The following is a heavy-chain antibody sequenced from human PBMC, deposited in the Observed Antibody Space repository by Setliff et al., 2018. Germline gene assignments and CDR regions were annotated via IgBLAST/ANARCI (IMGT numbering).Heavy chain of an antibody. J-gene: IGHJ4*02. D-gene: IGHD6-19*01. CDR2: INHSGST. Sequence: PSETLSLTCAVYGGSFSGYYWSWIRQPPGKGLEWIGEINHSGSTNYNPSLKSRVTISVDTSKNQFSLKLSSVTAADTAVYYCARVSSLSGWYDYWGQGTLVPSPQ. CDR1: GGSFSGYY. V-gene: IGHV4-34*01. CDR3: ARVSSLSGWYDY.